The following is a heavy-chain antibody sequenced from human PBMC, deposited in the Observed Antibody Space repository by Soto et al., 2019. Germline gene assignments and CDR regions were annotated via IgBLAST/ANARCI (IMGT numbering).Heavy chain of an antibody. Sequence: GGSLRLSCAASGFTFDYYNFNWVRQAPGKGLEWVSSISTTSTYTYFADSVKGRFTISRDNANNSLYPQMNSLRAEDTAVYYCAREAAGNYYYYGMDVWGQGTTVTVSS. D-gene: IGHD6-13*01. CDR3: AREAAGNYYYYGMDV. V-gene: IGHV3-21*01. J-gene: IGHJ6*02. CDR1: GFTFDYYN. CDR2: ISTTSTYT.